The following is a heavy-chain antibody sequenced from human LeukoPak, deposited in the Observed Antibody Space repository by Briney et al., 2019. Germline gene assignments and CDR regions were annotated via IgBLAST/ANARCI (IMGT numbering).Heavy chain of an antibody. Sequence: SETLSLTCSVSGGSISSSSYYWGWIRQPPGKGLEWIGSMYYRGSTYYNPSLKSRVTISVDTSKNQFSLKLSSVTAADTAVYYCARVLAGDYGDYPDALDIWGQGTMVTVSS. V-gene: IGHV4-39*07. J-gene: IGHJ3*02. D-gene: IGHD4-17*01. CDR3: ARVLAGDYGDYPDALDI. CDR2: MYYRGST. CDR1: GGSISSSSYY.